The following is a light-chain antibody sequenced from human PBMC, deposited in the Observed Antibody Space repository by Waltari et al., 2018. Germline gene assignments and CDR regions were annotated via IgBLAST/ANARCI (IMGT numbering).Light chain of an antibody. CDR2: GAS. V-gene: IGKV3-15*01. Sequence: EIVMTQSPATLSVSPGEGATLSCRASQSVSSNLAWYQHKPGQAPRLLIYGASTRATGIPARFSGSGSGTEFTLTISSLQPEDFATYYCLQHNSDPQTFGQGTKLEIK. J-gene: IGKJ2*01. CDR1: QSVSSN. CDR3: LQHNSDPQT.